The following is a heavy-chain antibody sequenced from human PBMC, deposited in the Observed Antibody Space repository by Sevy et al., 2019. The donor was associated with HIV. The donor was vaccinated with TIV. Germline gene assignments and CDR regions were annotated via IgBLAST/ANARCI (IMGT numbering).Heavy chain of an antibody. Sequence: GGSLRLSCAASGLSVSRNYLSWVRQAPGKGLEWVSVIYAGGSTYYADSVKGRLTVSRDKAKNTLYYQMNCLRAEDTAVYYCASQLGIGAFDIWGQGTMVTVSS. CDR1: GLSVSRNY. CDR3: ASQLGIGAFDI. CDR2: IYAGGST. V-gene: IGHV3-53*01. J-gene: IGHJ3*02. D-gene: IGHD1-1*01.